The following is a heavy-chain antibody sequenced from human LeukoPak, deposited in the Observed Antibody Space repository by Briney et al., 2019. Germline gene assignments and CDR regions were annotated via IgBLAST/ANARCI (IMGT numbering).Heavy chain of an antibody. D-gene: IGHD3-3*01. Sequence: GGSLRLSCAASGSTFSSYAMSWVRQAPGKGLEWVSAISGSGGSTYYADSVKGRFTISRDNSKNTLYLQMNSLRAEDTAVYYCAKDKGLRFLEWLPSYWGQGTLVTVSS. CDR1: GSTFSSYA. J-gene: IGHJ4*02. CDR3: AKDKGLRFLEWLPSY. V-gene: IGHV3-23*01. CDR2: ISGSGGST.